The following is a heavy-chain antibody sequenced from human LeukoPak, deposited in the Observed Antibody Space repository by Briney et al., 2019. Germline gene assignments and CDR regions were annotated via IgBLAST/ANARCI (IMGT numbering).Heavy chain of an antibody. D-gene: IGHD3-10*01. J-gene: IGHJ4*02. CDR1: GFTFSNAW. CDR2: ISGSGGST. CDR3: ANYGSGSYYNDGSAFFIDY. V-gene: IGHV3-23*01. Sequence: GGSLRLSCAASGFTFSNAWMSWVRQAPGKGLEWVSAISGSGGSTYYADSVKGRFTISRDNSKNTLYLQMNSLRAEDTAVYYCANYGSGSYYNDGSAFFIDYWGQGTLVTVSS.